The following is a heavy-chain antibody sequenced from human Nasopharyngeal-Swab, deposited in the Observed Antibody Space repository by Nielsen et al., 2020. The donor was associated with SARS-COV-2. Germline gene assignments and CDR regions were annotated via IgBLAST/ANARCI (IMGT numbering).Heavy chain of an antibody. CDR1: GFTFSSYA. V-gene: IGHV3-23*01. Sequence: GESLKISCVGSGFTFSSYAMSWVRQAPGEGLEWVSVISVSGGSTYYADSVKGRFTISRDNSKNTLSLQMNSLRAEDTAVYYCAKDLDIVGATSADYWGQGTLVTVSS. CDR3: AKDLDIVGATSADY. D-gene: IGHD1-26*01. CDR2: ISVSGGST. J-gene: IGHJ4*02.